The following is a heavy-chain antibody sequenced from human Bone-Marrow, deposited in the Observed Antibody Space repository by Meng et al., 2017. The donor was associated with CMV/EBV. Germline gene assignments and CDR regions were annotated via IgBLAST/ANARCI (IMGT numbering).Heavy chain of an antibody. J-gene: IGHJ6*02. CDR2: ISSSSSYI. Sequence: GESLKISCAASGFTFSSYSMNWVRQAPGKGLEWVSSISSSSSYIYYADSVKGRFTISRDNAKNSLYLQMNSLRAEDTAVYYCARDRRVSSSLAYYYHYGMDVWGQGTTVTVPS. D-gene: IGHD6-6*01. CDR3: ARDRRVSSSLAYYYHYGMDV. V-gene: IGHV3-21*01. CDR1: GFTFSSYS.